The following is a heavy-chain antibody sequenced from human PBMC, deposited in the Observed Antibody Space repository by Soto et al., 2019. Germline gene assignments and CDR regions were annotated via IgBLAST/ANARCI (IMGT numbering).Heavy chain of an antibody. CDR2: IYYTGNT. CDR3: ARATVGTHFWSGPPGGWFDP. Sequence: SETLSLTCTVSGDSISNGGYYWSWIRQHPGKGLEWIGNIYYTGNTYYNPSLKSRVSISLDTSENHFSLRLSSVTAADTAIYYCARATVGTHFWSGPPGGWFDPWGRGTLVTVSS. V-gene: IGHV4-31*03. D-gene: IGHD3-3*02. CDR1: GDSISNGGYY. J-gene: IGHJ5*02.